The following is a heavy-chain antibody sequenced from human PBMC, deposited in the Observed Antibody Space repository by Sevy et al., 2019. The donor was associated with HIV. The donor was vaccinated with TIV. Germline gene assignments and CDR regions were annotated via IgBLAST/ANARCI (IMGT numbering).Heavy chain of an antibody. D-gene: IGHD3-16*02. Sequence: GGSLRLSCAASGFTFSSYGMHWVRQAPGKGLEWVAVISYDGSNKYYADSVKGRFTISTDNSKNTLYLQMNSLRAEDTAVYYCAKEAYYDYVWGSYRSVAFDYWGQGTLVTVSS. CDR1: GFTFSSYG. CDR2: ISYDGSNK. V-gene: IGHV3-30*18. J-gene: IGHJ4*02. CDR3: AKEAYYDYVWGSYRSVAFDY.